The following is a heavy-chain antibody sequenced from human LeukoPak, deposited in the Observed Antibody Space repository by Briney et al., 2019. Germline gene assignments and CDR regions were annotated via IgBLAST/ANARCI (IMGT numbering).Heavy chain of an antibody. J-gene: IGHJ4*02. D-gene: IGHD3-22*01. CDR3: ARGEYYYDSSGYYSYFDY. V-gene: IGHV4-34*01. CDR2: INHSGST. CDR1: GGSFSGYY. Sequence: PSETLSLTCVVYGGSFSGYYWSWSRQPPGKGLEWIGEINHSGSTNYNPSLKSRVTMSVDTSKNQFSLKLSSVTAADTAVYYCARGEYYYDSSGYYSYFDYWGQGTLVTVSS.